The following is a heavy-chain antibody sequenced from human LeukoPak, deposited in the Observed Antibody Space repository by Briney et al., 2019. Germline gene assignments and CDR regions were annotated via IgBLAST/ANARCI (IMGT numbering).Heavy chain of an antibody. CDR1: GFTFSTYN. J-gene: IGHJ5*02. V-gene: IGHV3-21*01. D-gene: IGHD1-1*01. Sequence: GGSLRLSCAASGFTFSTYNMNWVRQAPGKGLEWVSSISASSYYIYYTDSVKGRFIVSRDNAKNSLYLQMNSLRAEDTAVYYCARGGPLTTGTTHWFDPWGQGTLVTVSS. CDR3: ARGGPLTTGTTHWFDP. CDR2: ISASSYYI.